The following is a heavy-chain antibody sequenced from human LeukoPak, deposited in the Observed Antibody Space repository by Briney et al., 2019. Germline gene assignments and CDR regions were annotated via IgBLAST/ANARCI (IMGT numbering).Heavy chain of an antibody. CDR1: GGSISSGGYS. V-gene: IGHV4-30-2*01. J-gene: IGHJ5*02. CDR2: IYHSGST. CDR3: ARDRDYVGGFDP. D-gene: IGHD2-21*01. Sequence: SETLSLTCAVSGGSISSGGYSWSWIRQPPGKGLEWIGYIYHSGSTNYNPSLRSRVTISVDTSENHFSLKVTSVTAADTAVYYCARDRDYVGGFDPWGQGILVTVSS.